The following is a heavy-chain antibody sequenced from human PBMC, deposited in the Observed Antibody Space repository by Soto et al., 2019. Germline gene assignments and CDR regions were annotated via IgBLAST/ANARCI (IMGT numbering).Heavy chain of an antibody. V-gene: IGHV4-30-4*01. CDR3: AREGYSSSSPYYYYYGMDV. CDR2: IYYSGST. J-gene: IGHJ6*02. Sequence: KASETLSLTCTVSGGSISSGDYYWSWIRQPPGKGLEWIGYIYYSGSTYYNPSLKSRVTISVDTSKNQFSLKLSSVTAADTAVYYCAREGYSSSSPYYYYYGMDVWGQGTTVTVSS. CDR1: GGSISSGDYY. D-gene: IGHD6-6*01.